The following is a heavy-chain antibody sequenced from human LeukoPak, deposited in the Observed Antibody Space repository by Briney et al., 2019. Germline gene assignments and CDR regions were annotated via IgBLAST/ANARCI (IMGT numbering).Heavy chain of an antibody. J-gene: IGHJ3*02. Sequence: GGPLRLSCAASGFTFSSYAMSWVRQAPGKGLEWVSAISGTGDNTHYADSVKGRFTISRDNSKNTLYLQMNSLRAEDTAVYYCAKPRSGWYTAFDIWGQGTMVTVSS. D-gene: IGHD6-19*01. V-gene: IGHV3-23*01. CDR1: GFTFSSYA. CDR2: ISGTGDNT. CDR3: AKPRSGWYTAFDI.